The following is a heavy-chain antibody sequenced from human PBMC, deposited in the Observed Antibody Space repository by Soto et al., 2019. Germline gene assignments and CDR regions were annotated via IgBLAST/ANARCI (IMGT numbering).Heavy chain of an antibody. J-gene: IGHJ4*02. V-gene: IGHV3-33*01. Sequence: GGSLRLSCAASGFTFSSYGTHWVRQAPGKGLEWVAVIWYDGSNKYYADSVKGRFTISRDNSKNTLYLQMNSLRAEDTAVYYCGSGVEMATIMAQGLGILDYWGQGTRVTVS. CDR2: IWYDGSNK. D-gene: IGHD3-9*01. CDR1: GFTFSSYG. CDR3: GSGVEMATIMAQGLGILDY.